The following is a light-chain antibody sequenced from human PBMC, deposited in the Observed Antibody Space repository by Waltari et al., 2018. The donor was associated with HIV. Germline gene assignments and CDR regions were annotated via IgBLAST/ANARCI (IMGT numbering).Light chain of an antibody. CDR1: QAISNS. CDR3: QQYFSPPPLT. V-gene: IGKV1-NL1*01. J-gene: IGKJ4*01. CDR2: AAS. Sequence: DIQLTQSPSSLSASVGDRVTITCRASQAISNSLAWYQQKPGKAPELLLYAASRLESGVPSRFSGSRSGTEYALTISSLQPEDFAVYYCQQYFSPPPLTFGGGPRVEIK.